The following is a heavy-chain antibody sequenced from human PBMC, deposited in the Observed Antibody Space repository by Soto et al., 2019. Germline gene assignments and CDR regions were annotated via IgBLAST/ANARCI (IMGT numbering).Heavy chain of an antibody. V-gene: IGHV3-30-3*01. Sequence: GGSLRLSCEASGFTFSRNAMHWVRQAPGKGLEWVAVISFDGNNQYYTDSVKGRFTISRDNSKNTLDLQTNSLRREDTAVYYCARDREYSGFYYGMDVWGQGTTVTVSS. CDR3: ARDREYSGFYYGMDV. CDR2: ISFDGNNQ. D-gene: IGHD5-12*01. CDR1: GFTFSRNA. J-gene: IGHJ6*02.